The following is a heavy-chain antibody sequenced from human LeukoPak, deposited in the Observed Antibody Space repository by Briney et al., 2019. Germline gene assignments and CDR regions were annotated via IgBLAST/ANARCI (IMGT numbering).Heavy chain of an antibody. V-gene: IGHV3-23*01. Sequence: PGGSLRLSCAASGFTFNNYAMSWVRQAPGKGLEWVSPVSGSGAIAYYTDAAKGRFTISRDNSKNTLYLQMSSLTAKDTAVYYCAKDRSIGTDYTFDSWGQGTLVTVSS. J-gene: IGHJ4*02. CDR1: GFTFNNYA. CDR3: AKDRSIGTDYTFDS. D-gene: IGHD1-26*01. CDR2: VSGSGAIA.